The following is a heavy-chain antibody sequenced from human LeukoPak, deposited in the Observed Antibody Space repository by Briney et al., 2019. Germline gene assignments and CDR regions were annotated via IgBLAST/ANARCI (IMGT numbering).Heavy chain of an antibody. CDR1: GYTFTNYW. Sequence: GESLKISCEASGYTFTNYWIAWVRQMPGKGLEWMGIIYPDDSDTKYSPSFQGQVTISADKSISTAYLQWSSLKAADTAMHYCARSRDSSGYYYLIWGQGTLVTVSS. CDR2: IYPDDSDT. D-gene: IGHD3-22*01. CDR3: ARSRDSSGYYYLI. V-gene: IGHV5-51*01. J-gene: IGHJ4*02.